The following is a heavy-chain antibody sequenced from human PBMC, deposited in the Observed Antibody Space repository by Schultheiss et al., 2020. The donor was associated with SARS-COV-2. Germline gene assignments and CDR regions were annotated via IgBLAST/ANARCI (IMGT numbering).Heavy chain of an antibody. D-gene: IGHD6-19*01. V-gene: IGHV3-30*07. CDR1: GFTFSSYA. J-gene: IGHJ6*02. Sequence: GGSLRLSCAASGFTFSSYAMHWVRQAPGKGLEWVAVISYDGSNKYYADSVKGRFTISRDNSKNSLYLQMNSLRAEDTAVYYCARIFGSGWYDVWGQGTTVTVSS. CDR3: ARIFGSGWYDV. CDR2: ISYDGSNK.